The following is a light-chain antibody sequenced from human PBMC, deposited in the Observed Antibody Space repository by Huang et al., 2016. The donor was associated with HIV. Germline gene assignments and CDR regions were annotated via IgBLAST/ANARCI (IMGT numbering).Light chain of an antibody. V-gene: IGKV3-20*01. CDR1: QSLRDTY. J-gene: IGKJ4*02. CDR3: LQYDRSPLT. Sequence: ELVLTQSPGTLSLSPGETATFSCRASQSLRDTYIAWYQQRPGQAPRLLIYGASSRATGIPDRFSGRGSGTDFTLTINRLEPQDFAVYICLQYDRSPLTFGDGTKVEL. CDR2: GAS.